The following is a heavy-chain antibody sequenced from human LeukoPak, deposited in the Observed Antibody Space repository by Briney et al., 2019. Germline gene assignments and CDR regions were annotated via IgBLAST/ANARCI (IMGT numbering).Heavy chain of an antibody. CDR1: GGTFSSYA. J-gene: IGHJ4*02. V-gene: IGHV1-69*01. Sequence: SVTVSCKASGGTFSSYAISWVRQAPGQGLEWMGGIIPIFGTANYAQKFQGRVTTTADESTSTAYMELSSLRSEDTAVYYCAIEPFYGGGDCYSTQNLDYWGQGTLVTVSS. D-gene: IGHD2-21*01. CDR2: IIPIFGTA. CDR3: AIEPFYGGGDCYSTQNLDY.